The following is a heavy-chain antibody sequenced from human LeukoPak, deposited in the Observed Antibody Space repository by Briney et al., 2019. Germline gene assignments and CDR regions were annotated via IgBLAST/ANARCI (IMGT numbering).Heavy chain of an antibody. Sequence: SETLSLTCSVSGGSISTYYWSWIRQPPGKGLEWIGYVHHSGRTNSNPSLGSRVTMSVDTSTSQLSLNLTSVTTADTAVYFCARDLRAKYWGQGTLVFVSS. V-gene: IGHV4-59*01. CDR1: GGSISTYY. D-gene: IGHD4/OR15-4a*01. CDR3: ARDLRAKY. J-gene: IGHJ1*01. CDR2: VHHSGRT.